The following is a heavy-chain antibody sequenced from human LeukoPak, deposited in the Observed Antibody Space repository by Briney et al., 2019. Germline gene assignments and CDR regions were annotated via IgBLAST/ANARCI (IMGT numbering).Heavy chain of an antibody. V-gene: IGHV3-30-3*01. CDR3: ARLQIVVVTASTFDC. J-gene: IGHJ4*02. D-gene: IGHD2-21*02. Sequence: GGSLRLSCAASGFTFSSYAMHWVRQAPGKGLEWVAVISYDGSNKYYADSVKGRFTISRDNSKNTLYLQMNSLRAEDTAVYYCARLQIVVVTASTFDCWGQGTLVTVSS. CDR1: GFTFSSYA. CDR2: ISYDGSNK.